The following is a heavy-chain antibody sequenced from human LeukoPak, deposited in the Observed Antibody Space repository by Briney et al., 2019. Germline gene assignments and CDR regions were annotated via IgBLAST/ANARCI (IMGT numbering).Heavy chain of an antibody. Sequence: SETLSLTCTVSGGSISTYYWSWIRQPAGKGLEWIGRIYTSGSTSYNPSLKSRVTMSVGTSKNRFSLKLSSVTAADTAVYYCARDYRGELPGMDWFDPWGQGTLVTVSS. V-gene: IGHV4-4*07. CDR3: ARDYRGELPGMDWFDP. D-gene: IGHD1-26*01. CDR2: IYTSGST. CDR1: GGSISTYY. J-gene: IGHJ5*02.